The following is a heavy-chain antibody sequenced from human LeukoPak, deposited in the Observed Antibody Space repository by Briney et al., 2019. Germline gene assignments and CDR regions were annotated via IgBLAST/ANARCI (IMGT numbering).Heavy chain of an antibody. CDR2: IYTSGST. CDR1: GGSISSGSYY. V-gene: IGHV4-61*02. Sequence: PSQTLSLTCTVSGGSISSGSYYWSWIRQPAGKGLEWIGRIYTSGSTNYNPSLKSRVTISVDTSKNQFSLKLSSVTAADTAVYYCAREEYIYGYYFDYWGQGTLVTVSS. CDR3: AREEYIYGYYFDY. D-gene: IGHD5-18*01. J-gene: IGHJ4*02.